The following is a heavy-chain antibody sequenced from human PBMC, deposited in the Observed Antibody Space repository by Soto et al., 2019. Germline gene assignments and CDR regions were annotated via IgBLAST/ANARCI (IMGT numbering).Heavy chain of an antibody. CDR1: GFTFSSYD. Sequence: EVQLVESGGGLVQPGGSLRLSCSASGFTFSSYDMHWVRQGPGKGLEWVSAIGTAGDTNYAGSVKGRFPISRENAKNSLYLQMNSLRAGDTAIYFCARAIGPTLFDYWGQGTLVTVSS. CDR2: IGTAGDT. V-gene: IGHV3-13*04. CDR3: ARAIGPTLFDY. D-gene: IGHD3-22*01. J-gene: IGHJ4*02.